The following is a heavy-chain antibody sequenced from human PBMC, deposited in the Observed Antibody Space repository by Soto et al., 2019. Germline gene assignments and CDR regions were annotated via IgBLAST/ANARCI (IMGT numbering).Heavy chain of an antibody. CDR1: GGSFSGYY. CDR2: INLIGGT. CDR3: ARVRARRGQRDFDS. J-gene: IGHJ4*02. V-gene: IGHV4-34*01. Sequence: QVQLQQWGAGLLKPSETLSLTCGVYGGSFSGYYWSWIRKPPGKGLEWIGEINLIGGTNYNPSLTSRVTSSVDRSKNQLSLKLTSVTAADTAVYSCARVRARRGQRDFDSWGQGTLVTVAS.